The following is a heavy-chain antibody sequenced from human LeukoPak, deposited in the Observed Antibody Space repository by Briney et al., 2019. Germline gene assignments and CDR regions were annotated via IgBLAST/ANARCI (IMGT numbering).Heavy chain of an antibody. Sequence: SGTLSLTCGVSGGSVINTNWWTWVRQPPGKGLEWIGEVHRDGRTNHNPSLESRLNMSVDVSENQVSLKRTSVTSADPAVYYCAREGGFYRPLDYSGQGTLVTVSS. J-gene: IGHJ4*02. V-gene: IGHV4-4*02. CDR2: VHRDGRT. D-gene: IGHD3-3*01. CDR1: GGSVINTNW. CDR3: AREGGFYRPLDY.